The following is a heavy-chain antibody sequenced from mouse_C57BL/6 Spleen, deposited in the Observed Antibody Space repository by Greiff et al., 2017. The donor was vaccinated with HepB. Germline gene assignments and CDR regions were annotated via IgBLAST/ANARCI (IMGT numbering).Heavy chain of an antibody. CDR2: ISDGGSYT. V-gene: IGHV5-4*01. D-gene: IGHD1-1*01. CDR1: GFTFSSYA. J-gene: IGHJ4*01. CDR3: ARDATTDYYAMDY. Sequence: DVMLVESGGGLVKPGGSLKLSCAASGFTFSSYAMSWVRQTPEKRLEWVATISDGGSYTYYPDNVKGRFTISRDNAKNNLYLQMSHLKSEDTAMYYCARDATTDYYAMDYWGQGTSVTVSS.